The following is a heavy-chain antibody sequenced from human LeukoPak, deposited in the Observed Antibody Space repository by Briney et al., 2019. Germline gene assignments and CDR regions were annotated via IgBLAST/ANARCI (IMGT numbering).Heavy chain of an antibody. CDR2: IYYSGST. D-gene: IGHD1-1*01. V-gene: IGHV4-31*03. J-gene: IGHJ1*01. CDR1: GGSISSGGYY. CDR3: ATYLNVVTTLYFQH. Sequence: PSETLSFTCTVSGGSISSGGYYWSWIRQHPGKGLEWIGYIYYSGSTYYNPSLKSRVTISVDTSKNQFSLKLSSVTAADTAVYYCATYLNVVTTLYFQHWGQGTLVTVSS.